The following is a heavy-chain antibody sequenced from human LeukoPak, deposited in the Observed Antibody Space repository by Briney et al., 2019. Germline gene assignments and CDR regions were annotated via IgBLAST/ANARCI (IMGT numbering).Heavy chain of an antibody. CDR1: GYTFITYY. Sequence: ASVKVSCKPSGYTFITYYMHWVRQAPGQGLEWMGTINPVLGSTTYAQRLQGRVTMSWDTSTSTLYMELSSLSSEDTATYYCARPLPGTGAFNIWGQGTMVTVSS. D-gene: IGHD6-13*01. J-gene: IGHJ3*02. V-gene: IGHV1-46*04. CDR3: ARPLPGTGAFNI. CDR2: INPVLGST.